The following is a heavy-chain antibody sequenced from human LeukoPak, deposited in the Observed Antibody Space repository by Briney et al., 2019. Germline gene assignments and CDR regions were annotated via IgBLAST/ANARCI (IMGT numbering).Heavy chain of an antibody. V-gene: IGHV3-48*01. CDR1: GFTFSSYS. Sequence: GGSLRLSCAASGFTFSSYSMNWVRQAPGKGLEWVSYISSSSSTIYYADSVKGRFTISRDNAKNSLYLQMNSLRAEDTAVYYCARDRSGLYACDFWPLRVVWGKGTTVTVSS. CDR2: ISSSSSTI. CDR3: ARDRSGLYACDFWPLRVV. J-gene: IGHJ6*04. D-gene: IGHD3-3*01.